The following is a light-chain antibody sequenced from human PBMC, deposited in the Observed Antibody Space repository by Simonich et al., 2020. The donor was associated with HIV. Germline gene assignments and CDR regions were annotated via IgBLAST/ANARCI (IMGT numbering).Light chain of an antibody. CDR2: AAS. J-gene: IGKJ2*01. CDR3: QQSYSIPYT. Sequence: DIQMTQSPSSLYASVGDRVTITCRASQRISRNVNCYQQKPGKAPKLLIYAASSLQSGIPSRFSGSGSGTEFTLTISSLQPEDFATYYCQQSYSIPYTFGQGTKLEIK. V-gene: IGKV1-39*01. CDR1: QRISRN.